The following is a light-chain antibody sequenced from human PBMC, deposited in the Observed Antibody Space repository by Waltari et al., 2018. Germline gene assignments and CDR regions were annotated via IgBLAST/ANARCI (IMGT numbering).Light chain of an antibody. CDR3: SSYTSSSTLGV. Sequence: QSALTQPASVSGSPGQSITISCTGTSTDAGGYNYVSLYQQHPGKAPKLMIYDVSNRPSGVSNRFSGSKSGNTASLTISGLQAEDEADYYCSSYTSSSTLGVFGTGTKVTVL. J-gene: IGLJ1*01. CDR1: STDAGGYNY. V-gene: IGLV2-14*01. CDR2: DVS.